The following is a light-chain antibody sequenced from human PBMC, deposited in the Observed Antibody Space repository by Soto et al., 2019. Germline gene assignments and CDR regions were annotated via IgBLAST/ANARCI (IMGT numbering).Light chain of an antibody. Sequence: QSALTQPASVSGSPGQSITISCTGTSSDIGGYNHVSWYQQHPGKAPKLMTYAVNIRPSGVSYRFSGSKSANTASLTISGLQAEDEADYYCSSYTSSSTLRVLFGGGTKLTVL. CDR3: SSYTSSSTLRVL. V-gene: IGLV2-14*01. J-gene: IGLJ2*01. CDR1: SSDIGGYNH. CDR2: AVN.